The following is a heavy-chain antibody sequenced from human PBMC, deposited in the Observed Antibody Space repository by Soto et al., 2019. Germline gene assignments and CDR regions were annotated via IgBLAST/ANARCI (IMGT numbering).Heavy chain of an antibody. Sequence: ASVKVSCKGSGYTFTSYGISWVRQAPGQGLEWMGWISAYNGNTNYAQKLQGRVTMTTDTSTSTAYMKLRSLRSDDTAVYYCARDGSVAGTYYYYMDVWGKGTTVTVSS. CDR3: ARDGSVAGTYYYYMDV. CDR1: GYTFTSYG. CDR2: ISAYNGNT. D-gene: IGHD6-19*01. J-gene: IGHJ6*03. V-gene: IGHV1-18*01.